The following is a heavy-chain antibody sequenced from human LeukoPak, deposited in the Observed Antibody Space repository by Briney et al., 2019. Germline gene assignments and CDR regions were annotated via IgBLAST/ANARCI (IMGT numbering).Heavy chain of an antibody. CDR1: GGSISSGSYY. J-gene: IGHJ6*03. CDR3: ARDYDFWSGDMDV. Sequence: PSQTLSLTCTVSGGSISSGSYYWSRIRQPAGKGLEWIGRIYTSGSTNYNPSLKSRVTISVDTSKNQFSLKLSSVTAADTAVYYCARDYDFWSGDMDVWGKGTTVTVSS. CDR2: IYTSGST. D-gene: IGHD3-3*01. V-gene: IGHV4-61*02.